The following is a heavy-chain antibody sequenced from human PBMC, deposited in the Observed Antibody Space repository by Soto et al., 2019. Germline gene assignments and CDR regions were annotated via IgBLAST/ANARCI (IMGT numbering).Heavy chain of an antibody. V-gene: IGHV3-33*01. CDR1: GFTFSRNG. D-gene: IGHD5-12*01. CDR3: ARWNLAGPTIDAFDL. CDR2: IWYHGNKE. J-gene: IGHJ3*01. Sequence: QEQLVESGGGVVQPGRSLRLSCAASGFTFSRNGMHWIRQAPGKGLAWVAIIWYHGNKENYADSVRGRFTISRDNSQNTVYLQMDRLRVEDTAVYYCARWNLAGPTIDAFDLWGQGTLVTVSS.